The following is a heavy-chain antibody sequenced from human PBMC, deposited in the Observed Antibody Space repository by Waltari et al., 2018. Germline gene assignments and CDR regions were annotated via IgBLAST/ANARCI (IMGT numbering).Heavy chain of an antibody. V-gene: IGHV1-8*03. CDR3: ARSYYDFWSGPRRSWFDP. J-gene: IGHJ5*02. CDR2: MNPNSGNT. Sequence: QVQLVQSGAEVKKPGASVKVSCKASGYTFTSYDINWVRPATGQGLEWMGWMNPNSGNTGYAQKFQGRVTITRNTSISTAYMELSSLRSEDTAVYYCARSYYDFWSGPRRSWFDPWGQGTLVTVSS. D-gene: IGHD3-3*01. CDR1: GYTFTSYD.